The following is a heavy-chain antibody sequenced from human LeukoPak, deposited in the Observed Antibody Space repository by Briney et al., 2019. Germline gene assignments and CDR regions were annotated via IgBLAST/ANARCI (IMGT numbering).Heavy chain of an antibody. D-gene: IGHD1-1*01. CDR1: GFTFSSYS. CDR2: ISSSSSYI. J-gene: IGHJ4*02. Sequence: PGGSLRLSCAASGFTFSSYSMNWVRQAPGKGLEWVSSISSSSSYIYYADSVKGRFTISRDNAKNSLYLQMNSLRAEDTAVYYCARDGENWNDHLDYWGQGTLVTVSS. CDR3: ARDGENWNDHLDY. V-gene: IGHV3-21*01.